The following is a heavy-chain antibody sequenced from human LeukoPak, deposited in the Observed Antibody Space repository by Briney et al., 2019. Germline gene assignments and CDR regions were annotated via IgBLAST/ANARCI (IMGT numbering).Heavy chain of an antibody. J-gene: IGHJ4*02. V-gene: IGHV5-51*01. CDR2: IYPGDSDT. CDR1: GYSFTSYW. D-gene: IGHD3-22*01. CDR3: ARRYHYDSSGSPTFDY. Sequence: GESLKISCKGSGYSFTSYWIGWVRQMPGKGLGWMGIIYPGDSDTRYSPSFQGQVTISADKSISTAYLQWSSLKASDTAMYYCARRYHYDSSGSPTFDYWGQGTLVTVSS.